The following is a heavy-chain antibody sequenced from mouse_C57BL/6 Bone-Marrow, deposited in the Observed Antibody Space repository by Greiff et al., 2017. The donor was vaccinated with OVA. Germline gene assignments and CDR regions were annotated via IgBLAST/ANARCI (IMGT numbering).Heavy chain of an antibody. V-gene: IGHV1-81*01. J-gene: IGHJ2*01. D-gene: IGHD1-1*02. CDR3: ARSGGSFFADY. CDR2: IYPRSGNT. Sequence: QVQLKQSGAELARPGASVKLSCKASGYTFTSYGISWVKQSTGQGLEWIGEIYPRSGNTYYNEKFTGKATLTADKSSSTVYMELRSLTSDASAVYFGARSGGSFFADYWGQGTTLTVSS. CDR1: GYTFTSYG.